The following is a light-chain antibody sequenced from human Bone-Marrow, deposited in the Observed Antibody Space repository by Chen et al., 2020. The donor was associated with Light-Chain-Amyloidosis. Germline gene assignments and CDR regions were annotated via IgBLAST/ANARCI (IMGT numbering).Light chain of an antibody. Sequence: QSVVTQPPSASGTPGQRVTISCSGSWSNIGSNSINWYQQLSGTAPKLLIYGNSQRPSGIPDWHSDSKSGTSATLAISGLQSEDEADEYCAVWDDSLSDRVFGAGTKLTFL. CDR2: GNS. J-gene: IGLJ3*02. V-gene: IGLV1-44*01. CDR1: WSNIGSNS. CDR3: AVWDDSLSDRV.